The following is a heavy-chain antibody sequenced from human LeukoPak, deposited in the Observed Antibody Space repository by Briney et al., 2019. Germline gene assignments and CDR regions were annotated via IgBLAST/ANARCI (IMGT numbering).Heavy chain of an antibody. CDR1: GYTFTCYD. V-gene: IGHV1-8*01. CDR3: ASVSYGSGSYYFYYYYGMDV. CDR2: MNPNSGNT. Sequence: ASVKVSCKASGYTFTCYDINWVRQATGQGLEWMGWMNPNSGNTGYAQKFQGRVTMTRNTSISTAYMELSSLRSEDTAVYYCASVSYGSGSYYFYYYYGMDVWGQGTTVTVSS. J-gene: IGHJ6*02. D-gene: IGHD3-10*01.